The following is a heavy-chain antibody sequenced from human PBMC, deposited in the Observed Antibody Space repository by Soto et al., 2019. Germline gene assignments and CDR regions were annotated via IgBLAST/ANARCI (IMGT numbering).Heavy chain of an antibody. CDR3: ARAFEYSPSPTHYFGMDV. Sequence: QVHLVQSGAEVKKPGSSVKISCKASGGTFSNYAINWVRQAPGQGREWMGGIIPIFGTANYAQKFQGRVTITADESTNTANMELSSLRSEDTAVYYCARAFEYSPSPTHYFGMDVWGQGTTVTFSS. CDR1: GGTFSNYA. V-gene: IGHV1-69*01. CDR2: IIPIFGTA. J-gene: IGHJ6*02. D-gene: IGHD6-6*01.